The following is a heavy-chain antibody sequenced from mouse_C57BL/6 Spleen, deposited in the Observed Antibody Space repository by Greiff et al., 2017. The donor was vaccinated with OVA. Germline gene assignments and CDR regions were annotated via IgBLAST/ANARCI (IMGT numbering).Heavy chain of an antibody. Sequence: QVQLQQPGAELVKPGASVKLSCKASGYTFTSYWMQWVKQRPGQGLEWIGEIDPSDSYTNYNQKFKGKATLTVDTSSSTAYMQLSSLTSEDSAVYYGARWDKDYWGQGTTLTVSS. CDR2: IDPSDSYT. CDR1: GYTFTSYW. D-gene: IGHD4-1*01. CDR3: ARWDKDY. J-gene: IGHJ2*01. V-gene: IGHV1-50*01.